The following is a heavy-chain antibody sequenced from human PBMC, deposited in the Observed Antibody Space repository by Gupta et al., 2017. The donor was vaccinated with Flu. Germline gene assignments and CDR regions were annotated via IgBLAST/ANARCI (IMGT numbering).Heavy chain of an antibody. CDR3: AHRKCGGDCYSFPRRDFDY. D-gene: IGHD2-21*02. J-gene: IGHJ4*02. V-gene: IGHV2-5*01. CDR1: GLSLSPTGTG. CDR2: IYWNDDK. Sequence: QLTLKESGLTLVTPTQTLTSTCNFSGLSLSPTGTGVVWIRHPPGKALEWLALIYWNDDKRYSPSLKSRLSITKDTSKNQVVLTMTNVDPVDTATYYCAHRKCGGDCYSFPRRDFDYWGQGILVTVSS.